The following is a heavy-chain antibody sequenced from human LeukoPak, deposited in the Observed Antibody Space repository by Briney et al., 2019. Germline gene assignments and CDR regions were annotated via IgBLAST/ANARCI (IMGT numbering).Heavy chain of an antibody. Sequence: ASVKVSCKASGYTFTGYYMHWVRQAPGQGLEWMGWINPNSGGTNFAREFQGRVTMTRDTSISTAYMELSRLRSDDTAVYYCARSFYSSGWYEDYWGQGTLVTVSS. CDR3: ARSFYSSGWYEDY. V-gene: IGHV1-2*02. CDR2: INPNSGGT. J-gene: IGHJ4*02. CDR1: GYTFTGYY. D-gene: IGHD6-19*01.